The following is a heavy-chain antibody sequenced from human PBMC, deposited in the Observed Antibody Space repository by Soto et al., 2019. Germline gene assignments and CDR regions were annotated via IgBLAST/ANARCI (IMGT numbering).Heavy chain of an antibody. D-gene: IGHD2-15*01. CDR3: ARDTVVPLVEY. J-gene: IGHJ4*02. CDR1: GYTFINYA. Sequence: GASVTVSCTASGYTFINYAIHWVRQAPGQRLEWMGWINADYGNTKYSQKFQGRVTITRDTSANIAYMELSSLRSEDTAVYYCARDTVVPLVEYWGQGTLVTVSS. V-gene: IGHV1-3*01. CDR2: INADYGNT.